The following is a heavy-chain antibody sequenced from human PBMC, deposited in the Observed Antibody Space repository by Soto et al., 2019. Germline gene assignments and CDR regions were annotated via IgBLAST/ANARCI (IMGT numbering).Heavy chain of an antibody. V-gene: IGHV1-69*12. CDR3: AIRDYYDSSGYYPINYYYHYGMDV. D-gene: IGHD3-22*01. Sequence: QVQLAQSGAEVKKPGSSVKVSCKACGGTFSSYAISWVRQAPGQGLEWMGGIIPIFGTANYAQKFQGRVTITAEQSTSTAYMELSSLRSEDTAVYYCAIRDYYDSSGYYPINYYYHYGMDVWGQGTTVTVSS. CDR1: GGTFSSYA. J-gene: IGHJ6*02. CDR2: IIPIFGTA.